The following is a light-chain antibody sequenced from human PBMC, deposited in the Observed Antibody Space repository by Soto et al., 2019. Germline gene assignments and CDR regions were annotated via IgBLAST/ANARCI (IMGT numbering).Light chain of an antibody. Sequence: EIVFTQSPGTLSLSPGERATLSCRASQSVSNRYLAWYQQKCGQAPKVLIYGASTRATGIPARFSGSGSGTDFTLTISRLEPEDFAVYYCQQYGGSPETFGQGTKVDIK. CDR3: QQYGGSPET. CDR1: QSVSNRY. J-gene: IGKJ1*01. CDR2: GAS. V-gene: IGKV3-20*01.